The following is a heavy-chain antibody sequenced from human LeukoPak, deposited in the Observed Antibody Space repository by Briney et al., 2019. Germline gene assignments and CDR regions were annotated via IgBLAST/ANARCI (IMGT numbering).Heavy chain of an antibody. V-gene: IGHV4-59*12. Sequence: SETLSLTCTVSGGSISSYYWSWIRQPPGKGLEWIGYIYYSGSTNYNPSLKSRVTISVDTSKNQFSLKLSSVTAADTAVYYCARRAVAGFIRLRPFDYWGQGTLVTVSS. CDR1: GGSISSYY. J-gene: IGHJ4*02. CDR2: IYYSGST. CDR3: ARRAVAGFIRLRPFDY. D-gene: IGHD6-19*01.